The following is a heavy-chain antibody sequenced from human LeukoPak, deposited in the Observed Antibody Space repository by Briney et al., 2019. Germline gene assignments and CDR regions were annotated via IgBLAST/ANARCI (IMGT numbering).Heavy chain of an antibody. Sequence: GGSLRLSCAASGFTFNSYVMSWVRQAPGKGLEWVSITSATGGSTYYIDSVKGRFTISRDNSKNTLYLQMNSLRAEDTATYYCAKIPSYYYDSVVRYFDLWGRGTLVTVSS. D-gene: IGHD3-22*01. V-gene: IGHV3-23*01. CDR2: TSATGGST. J-gene: IGHJ2*01. CDR3: AKIPSYYYDSVVRYFDL. CDR1: GFTFNSYV.